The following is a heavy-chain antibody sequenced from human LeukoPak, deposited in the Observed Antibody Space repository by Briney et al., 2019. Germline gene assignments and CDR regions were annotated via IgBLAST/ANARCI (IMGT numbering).Heavy chain of an antibody. D-gene: IGHD6-13*01. CDR2: IYFSGTT. CDR1: GDSINAYY. Sequence: SETLSLTCTVSGDSINAYYWGWIRQPPGKGLEWIGYIYFSGTTEYNPSLESRVTISVDTSKNQFSLKLSSVTAADTAVYYCARRRAEGGSNGHYNWFDPWGQGILVTVSS. CDR3: ARRRAEGGSNGHYNWFDP. V-gene: IGHV4-59*08. J-gene: IGHJ5*02.